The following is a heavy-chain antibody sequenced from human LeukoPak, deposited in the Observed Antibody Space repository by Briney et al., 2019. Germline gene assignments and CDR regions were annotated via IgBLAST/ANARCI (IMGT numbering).Heavy chain of an antibody. CDR3: AREGGLLGYCSGGSCSHFDY. Sequence: GASVKVSCKASGYTFTSYYMHWVRQAPGQGLEWMGIINPSGGITSYAQKFQGRVTMTRDTSTSTVYMDLSSLRSEDPAVYYCAREGGLLGYCSGGSCSHFDYWGQGTLVAVSS. CDR1: GYTFTSYY. D-gene: IGHD2-15*01. V-gene: IGHV1-46*01. J-gene: IGHJ4*02. CDR2: INPSGGIT.